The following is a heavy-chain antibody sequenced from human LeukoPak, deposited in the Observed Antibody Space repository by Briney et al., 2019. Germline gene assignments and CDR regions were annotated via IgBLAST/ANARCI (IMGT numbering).Heavy chain of an antibody. J-gene: IGHJ3*02. D-gene: IGHD1-26*01. CDR2: ISYDGSNK. Sequence: GGSLRLSCAASGFIFTTYAMSWVRQAPGKGLEWVAVISYDGSNKYYADSVKGRFTISRDNSKNTLYLQMNSLRAEDTAVYYCARGPPFERWELLHDAFDIWGQGTMVTVSS. CDR1: GFIFTTYA. V-gene: IGHV3-30-3*01. CDR3: ARGPPFERWELLHDAFDI.